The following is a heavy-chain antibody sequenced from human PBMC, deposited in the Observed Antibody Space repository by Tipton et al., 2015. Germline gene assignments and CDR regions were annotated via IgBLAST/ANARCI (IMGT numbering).Heavy chain of an antibody. V-gene: IGHV3-48*01. CDR3: ARDILNDFCSGWPEEY. Sequence: SLRLSCAASGFIFSDYSVNWVRQAPGKGLEWVSYISSSGSPIYYADSVKGRFTISRDNAKNSLYLQMNSLRAEDTAVYYCARDILNDFCSGWPEEYWGQGTLVTVSS. CDR1: GFIFSDYS. J-gene: IGHJ4*02. D-gene: IGHD3-3*01. CDR2: ISSSGSPI.